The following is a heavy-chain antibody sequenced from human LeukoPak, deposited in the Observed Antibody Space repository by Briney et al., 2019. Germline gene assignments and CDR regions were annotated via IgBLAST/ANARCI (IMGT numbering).Heavy chain of an antibody. CDR3: ARDRRYCSSTSCYDVFDP. J-gene: IGHJ5*02. V-gene: IGHV3-7*01. Sequence: PGGSLRLSCAASGFTFSSYWMSWVRQAPGKGLEWMANIKQDGSEKYYVDSVKGRFTISRDNAKNSLYLQMNSLRAEDTAVYYCARDRRYCSSTSCYDVFDPWGQGTLVTVSS. CDR2: IKQDGSEK. CDR1: GFTFSSYW. D-gene: IGHD2-2*01.